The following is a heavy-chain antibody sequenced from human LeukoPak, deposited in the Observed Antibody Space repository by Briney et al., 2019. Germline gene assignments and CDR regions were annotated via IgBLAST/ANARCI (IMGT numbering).Heavy chain of an antibody. V-gene: IGHV3-72*01. CDR1: GFTFSDNF. CDR2: IRKRANSYIT. J-gene: IGHJ4*02. CDR3: ARDYGSYSFAF. D-gene: IGHD1-26*01. Sequence: PGGSLRLSCAASGFTFSDNFMDWVRQAPGKGRECVGRIRKRANSYITEYPASVNGRFTVSRDDSKNLLFLQMNSLKTEDTAVYYCARDYGSYSFAFWGQGTLVTVSS.